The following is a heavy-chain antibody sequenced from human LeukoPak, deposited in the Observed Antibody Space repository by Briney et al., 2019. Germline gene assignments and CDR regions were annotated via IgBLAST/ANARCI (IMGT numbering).Heavy chain of an antibody. CDR2: IKQEGSEK. Sequence: GGSLRLSCVASGFTFSSYWMSWVRQAPGKGLDWVANIKQEGSEKYYVDSVKGRFTISRDDAKNTLYLQMNSLRPEDTAVYYCARDGIDYWGQGTLVTVSS. J-gene: IGHJ4*02. D-gene: IGHD1-26*01. CDR1: GFTFSSYW. V-gene: IGHV3-7*05. CDR3: ARDGIDY.